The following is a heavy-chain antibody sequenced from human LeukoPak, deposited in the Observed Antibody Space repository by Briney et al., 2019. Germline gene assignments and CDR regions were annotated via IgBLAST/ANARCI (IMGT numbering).Heavy chain of an antibody. J-gene: IGHJ6*02. D-gene: IGHD5-24*01. V-gene: IGHV3-30*03. CDR1: GFTFSRYG. Sequence: GGSLRHSCAASGFTFSRYGMHWVRQAPGKGLEWVAVISYDGSNKYFADSVKGRFTISRDNSKNTLYLQMNSLRADDTAVYYCATSRRDGYDSNYYYGMDVWGQGTTVTVSS. CDR3: ATSRRDGYDSNYYYGMDV. CDR2: ISYDGSNK.